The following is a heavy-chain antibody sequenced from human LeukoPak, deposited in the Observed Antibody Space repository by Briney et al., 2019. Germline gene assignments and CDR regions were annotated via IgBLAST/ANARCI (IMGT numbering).Heavy chain of an antibody. CDR1: GDSISSSSYY. D-gene: IGHD3-10*01. CDR3: ARVVVRGVIDY. V-gene: IGHV4-39*07. Sequence: SETLSLTCTVSGDSISSSSYYWSWIRQPPGKGLEWIGEINHSGSTNYNPSLKSRVTISVDTSKNQFSLKLSSVTAADTAVYYCARVVVRGVIDYWGQGTLVTVSS. J-gene: IGHJ4*02. CDR2: INHSGST.